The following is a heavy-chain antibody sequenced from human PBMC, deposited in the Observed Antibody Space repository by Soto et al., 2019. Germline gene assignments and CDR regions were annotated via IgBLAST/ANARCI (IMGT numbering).Heavy chain of an antibody. V-gene: IGHV2-70*01. CDR1: GFSLTTNGMC. CDR2: IDWDDNT. CDR3: ARIPCGNYYTENFFDP. J-gene: IGHJ5*02. D-gene: IGHD3-22*01. Sequence: VSGPTLVNPTQTLTLTCTFSGFSLTTNGMCLSWIRQPPGKALEWLALIDWDDNTYYSTSLNNRLTLSKDTSKNQVVLLVRHMGPVDTATYYCARIPCGNYYTENFFDPWGQGSPVTVSS.